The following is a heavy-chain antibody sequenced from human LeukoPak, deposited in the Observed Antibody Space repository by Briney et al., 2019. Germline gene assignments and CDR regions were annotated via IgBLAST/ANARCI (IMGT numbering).Heavy chain of an antibody. CDR1: GGSISSYY. D-gene: IGHD3-10*01. V-gene: IGHV4-4*07. Sequence: SETLSLTCTVSGGSISSYYWSWIRQPAGKGLEWIGRIYTSGSTNYNPSLKSRVTMSVDKSKNQFSLKLSSVTAADTAVYYCARGLPYGSGSYNWFDPWGQGTLVTVSS. J-gene: IGHJ5*02. CDR2: IYTSGST. CDR3: ARGLPYGSGSYNWFDP.